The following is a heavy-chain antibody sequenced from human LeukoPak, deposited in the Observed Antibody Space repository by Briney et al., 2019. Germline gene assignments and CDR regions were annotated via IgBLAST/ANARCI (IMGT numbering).Heavy chain of an antibody. CDR3: ARYGLATFDI. V-gene: IGHV4-34*01. CDR1: GGSFSGYY. J-gene: IGHJ3*02. D-gene: IGHD1-26*01. CDR2: IYYSGSA. Sequence: PSETLSLTCAVYGGSFSGYYWSWIRQPPGKGLEWIGSIYYSGSAYYNPSLKSRVTISVDTSKNQFSLKLSSVTAADTAVYYCARYGLATFDIWGQGTMVTVSS.